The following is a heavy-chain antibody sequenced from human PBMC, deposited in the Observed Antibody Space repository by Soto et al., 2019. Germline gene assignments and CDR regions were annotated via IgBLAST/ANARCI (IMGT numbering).Heavy chain of an antibody. Sequence: GGSRRLSCAASGFTFSSYSMNWVRQAPGKGLEWVSSISSSSSYIYYADSVKGRFTISRDNAKNSLYLQMNSLRAEDTAVYYCAREHGIAAAAPDYWGQGTLVTVSS. J-gene: IGHJ4*02. V-gene: IGHV3-21*01. CDR1: GFTFSSYS. D-gene: IGHD6-13*01. CDR2: ISSSSSYI. CDR3: AREHGIAAAAPDY.